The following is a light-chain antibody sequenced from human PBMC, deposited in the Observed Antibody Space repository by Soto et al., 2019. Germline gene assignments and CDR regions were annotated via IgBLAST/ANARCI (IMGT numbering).Light chain of an antibody. J-gene: IGLJ3*02. CDR1: SSDVGGYNY. Sequence: QPVLTQPPSASGSPGQSVTISCTGTSSDVGGYNYVSWYQQHPGKAPKLMIYEVSKRPAGVPDRVSGSKSGNTASLTVSGLQAEDEADYYCSSYADTNKLVFGAGTKLTVL. V-gene: IGLV2-8*01. CDR3: SSYADTNKLV. CDR2: EVS.